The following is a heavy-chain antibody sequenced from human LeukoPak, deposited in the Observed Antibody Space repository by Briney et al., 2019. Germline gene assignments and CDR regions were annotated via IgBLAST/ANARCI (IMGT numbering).Heavy chain of an antibody. CDR1: GFTFNNYG. CDR3: AKGPLRGTAAAIDY. CDR2: ISYDGRNK. D-gene: IGHD2-2*01. Sequence: GGSLRLSCAASGFTFNNYGMHWVRQAPGKGLEWVAVISYDGRNKHYPDSVEGRFTISRDISTDTLWLQMDSLRTEDTAVYYCAKGPLRGTAAAIDYWGQGTLVTVSS. V-gene: IGHV3-30*18. J-gene: IGHJ4*02.